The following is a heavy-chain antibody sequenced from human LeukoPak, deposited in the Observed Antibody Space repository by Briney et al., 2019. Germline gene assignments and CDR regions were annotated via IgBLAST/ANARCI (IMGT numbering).Heavy chain of an antibody. Sequence: ASVKVSCKASGYTFPSYYMHWVRQAPGQGLEWMGVINPSGGNTNSAQKFQGRVTMIRDTSTRTVYMELSSLRSEDTAVYYCARAVGPDAFDIWGQGTMVTVSS. CDR1: GYTFPSYY. CDR3: ARAVGPDAFDI. J-gene: IGHJ3*02. V-gene: IGHV1-46*01. D-gene: IGHD2-15*01. CDR2: INPSGGNT.